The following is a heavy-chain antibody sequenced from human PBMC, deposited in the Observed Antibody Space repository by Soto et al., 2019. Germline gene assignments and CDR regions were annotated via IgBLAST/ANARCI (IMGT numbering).Heavy chain of an antibody. V-gene: IGHV1-2*02. Sequence: ASVKVSCKASGYTFTGYYMHWVRQAPGQGLEWMGWINPNSGGTNYAQKFQGRVTMTRDTSISTAYMELSRLRSDDTAVYYCASPLGYCSGGSCDHYYYYYGMDVWGKGTTVTVSS. D-gene: IGHD2-15*01. CDR1: GYTFTGYY. CDR2: INPNSGGT. CDR3: ASPLGYCSGGSCDHYYYYYGMDV. J-gene: IGHJ6*04.